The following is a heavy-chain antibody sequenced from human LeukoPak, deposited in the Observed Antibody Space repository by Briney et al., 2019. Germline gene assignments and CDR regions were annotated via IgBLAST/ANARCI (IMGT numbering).Heavy chain of an antibody. J-gene: IGHJ5*02. CDR3: ARDLGGYYDSSGYYDWFDP. V-gene: IGHV3-30*15. CDR1: GFTFSSYA. CDR2: ISYDGSNK. Sequence: GGSLRLSCAASGFTFSSYAMHWVRQAPGKGLEWVAVISYDGSNKYYADSVKGRFTISRDNSKNTLYLQMSSLRAEDTAVYYCARDLGGYYDSSGYYDWFDPWGQGTLVTVSS. D-gene: IGHD3-22*01.